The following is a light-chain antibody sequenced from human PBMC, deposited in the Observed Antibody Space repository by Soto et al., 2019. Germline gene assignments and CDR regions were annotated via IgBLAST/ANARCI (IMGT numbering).Light chain of an antibody. V-gene: IGKV3-15*01. CDR3: QQYNNWPFT. Sequence: EIVMTQSPATLSVSPGEWTTLSCRSRKSVSSNLAWYQQKPGQAPRLLIYGASTRATGIPARFSGSGSGTEFTLTISTLQSEDFAVYYCQQYNNWPFTFGPGTKVDIK. CDR2: GAS. J-gene: IGKJ3*01. CDR1: KSVSSN.